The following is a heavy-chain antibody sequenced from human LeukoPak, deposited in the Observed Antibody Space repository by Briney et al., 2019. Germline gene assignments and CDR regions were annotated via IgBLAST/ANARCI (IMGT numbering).Heavy chain of an antibody. CDR1: GGSISSSSYY. J-gene: IGHJ6*03. CDR2: IYYSGST. Sequence: SGTLSLTCTVSGGSISSSSYYWGWIRQPPGKGLEWIGSIYYSGSTYYNPSLKSRVTISVDTSKNQFSLKLSSVTAADTAVYYCARAACSGGSCYSGYYYYYMDVWGKGTTVTVSS. CDR3: ARAACSGGSCYSGYYYYYMDV. D-gene: IGHD2-15*01. V-gene: IGHV4-39*07.